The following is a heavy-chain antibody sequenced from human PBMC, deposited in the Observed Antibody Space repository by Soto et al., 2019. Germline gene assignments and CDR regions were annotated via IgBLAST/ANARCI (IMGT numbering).Heavy chain of an antibody. V-gene: IGHV1-18*04. CDR1: GYNFSDYG. Sequence: GASVKVSCKASGYNFSDYGVNWVRQDPGQGLEWMGWISSYSGQTMIPRKFQGRVTMTTDTPTSTGYMELRGLTSDDTALYYCAISTWSLSYFGMDVWGQGNTVTVSS. J-gene: IGHJ6*02. CDR3: AISTWSLSYFGMDV. CDR2: ISSYSGQT. D-gene: IGHD3-3*01.